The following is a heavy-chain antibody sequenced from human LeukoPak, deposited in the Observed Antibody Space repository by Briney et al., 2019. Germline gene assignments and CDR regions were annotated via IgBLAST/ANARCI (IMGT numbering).Heavy chain of an antibody. CDR1: GFTFNSYW. CDR2: IKSDGST. Sequence: GGSLRLSCAASGFTFNSYWMHCVRQAPGKGLVWVSRIKSDGSTRYADSVKGRFTISRDNAKNTVSLQMTSLRAEDAGVYYCARAPSEIGGYYPEYFRHWGQGTLVIVSS. D-gene: IGHD3-22*01. CDR3: ARAPSEIGGYYPEYFRH. V-gene: IGHV3-74*01. J-gene: IGHJ1*01.